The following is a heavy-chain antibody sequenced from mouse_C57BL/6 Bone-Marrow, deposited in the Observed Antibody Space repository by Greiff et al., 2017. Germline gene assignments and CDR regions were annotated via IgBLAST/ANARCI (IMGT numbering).Heavy chain of an antibody. Sequence: QVQLKESGPELVKPGASVKISCKASGYAFSSSWMNWVKQRPGKGLEWIGRIYPGDGDTNYNGKFKGKATLTADKSSSTAYMQLSSLTSEDSAVYFCARDDYYSFDYWGQGTTLTVSS. V-gene: IGHV1-82*01. J-gene: IGHJ2*01. D-gene: IGHD2-3*01. CDR1: GYAFSSSW. CDR2: IYPGDGDT. CDR3: ARDDYYSFDY.